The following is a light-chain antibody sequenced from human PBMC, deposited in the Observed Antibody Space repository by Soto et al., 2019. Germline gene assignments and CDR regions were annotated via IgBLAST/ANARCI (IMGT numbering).Light chain of an antibody. CDR3: QQYNSYSRT. V-gene: IGKV1-5*01. J-gene: IGKJ1*01. Sequence: DIQMTQSPSTLSASVGDRVTITCRASQSISSWLAWYQQKPGKAPNLLIYDASSLESGVPSRLSGSGSRTEFTLTISSLQPDDFATYYCQQYNSYSRTFGQGTKVDIK. CDR1: QSISSW. CDR2: DAS.